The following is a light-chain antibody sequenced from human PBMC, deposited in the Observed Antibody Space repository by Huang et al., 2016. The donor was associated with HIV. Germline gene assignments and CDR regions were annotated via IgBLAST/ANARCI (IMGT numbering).Light chain of an antibody. CDR2: DAS. Sequence: EVVLTQSPATLSLSPGERATLSCRASQSVTNYLAWYQQKPGQPTRLLIYDASNRATGVPARCRGSGSGTDFTLTISSLEPEDFAVYYCQQRGNWPPVTFGGGTKVEIK. V-gene: IGKV3-11*01. CDR1: QSVTNY. CDR3: QQRGNWPPVT. J-gene: IGKJ4*01.